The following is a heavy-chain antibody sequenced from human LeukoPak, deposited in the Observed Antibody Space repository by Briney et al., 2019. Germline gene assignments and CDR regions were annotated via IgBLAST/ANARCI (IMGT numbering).Heavy chain of an antibody. CDR3: ASDGIAAAPGEQFDY. J-gene: IGHJ4*02. CDR1: GFTFSSYS. CDR2: ISSSSSYI. D-gene: IGHD6-13*01. Sequence: GGSLRLSCAASGFTFSSYSMNWVRQAPGKGLEWVSSISSSSSYIYYADSVKGRFTISRDNAKHSLYLQMNSLRAEDTAVYYCASDGIAAAPGEQFDYWGQGTLVTVSS. V-gene: IGHV3-21*01.